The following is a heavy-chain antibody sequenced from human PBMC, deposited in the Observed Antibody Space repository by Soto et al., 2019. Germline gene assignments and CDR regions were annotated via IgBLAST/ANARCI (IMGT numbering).Heavy chain of an antibody. CDR2: ISCYNGKT. J-gene: IGHJ6*02. V-gene: IGHV1-18*01. Sequence: QVQVVQSGDEVKETGASVRVSCKTSGYSFTAYGISWVRQAPGQGLEWMGWISCYNGKTKYAQKVQGRVTMTTDTPTSTAYMEVRSLRSADTAIYYCARDAPPPELRFLEWHNYDYNGMDVWGQGTTVTVSS. CDR1: GYSFTAYG. CDR3: ARDAPPPELRFLEWHNYDYNGMDV. D-gene: IGHD3-3*01.